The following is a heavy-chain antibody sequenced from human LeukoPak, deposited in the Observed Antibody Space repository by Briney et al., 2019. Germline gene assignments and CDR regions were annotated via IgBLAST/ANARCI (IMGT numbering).Heavy chain of an antibody. Sequence: PSETLSLTCTVSGASISTIISYWGWIRQTPGKGLEWIGSIYYSGTTYYNPSLESRVTISIDTSKNQFSVKLTSVTAADTAVYYCARDDTAVAGTELDYWGQGTLVTVSS. V-gene: IGHV4-39*07. J-gene: IGHJ4*02. CDR2: IYYSGTT. CDR3: ARDDTAVAGTELDY. CDR1: GASISTIISY. D-gene: IGHD6-19*01.